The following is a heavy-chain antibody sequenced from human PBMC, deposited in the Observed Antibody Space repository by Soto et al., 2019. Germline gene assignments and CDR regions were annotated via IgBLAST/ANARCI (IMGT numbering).Heavy chain of an antibody. D-gene: IGHD6-13*01. J-gene: IGHJ6*02. Sequence: GGSLRLSCAASGFTFSSYSMNWVRQAPGKGLEWVSSISSSSTYINYADSVKGRFTISRDNAKNSLYLQMNSLRGEDTTVYYCARVSFRRVAAEVRPSDDYYYGMDVWGQGTTVTVSS. CDR2: ISSSSTYI. CDR3: ARVSFRRVAAEVRPSDDYYYGMDV. CDR1: GFTFSSYS. V-gene: IGHV3-21*01.